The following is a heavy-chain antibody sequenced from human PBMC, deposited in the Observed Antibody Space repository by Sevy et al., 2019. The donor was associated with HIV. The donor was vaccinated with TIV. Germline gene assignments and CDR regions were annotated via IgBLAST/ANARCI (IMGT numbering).Heavy chain of an antibody. CDR3: AKDINRGCDGINCYPYYYYFYGLDV. Sequence: GGSLRLSCAASGFPFNDHAMHWVRQVPGKGLEWVSGVSWNSRNIGYADSLKGRFTISRDNANHFLYLEMNSLRPEDTGFYYCAKDINRGCDGINCYPYYYYFYGLDVWGQGTTVTVSS. CDR2: VSWNSRNI. V-gene: IGHV3-9*01. J-gene: IGHJ6*02. CDR1: GFPFNDHA. D-gene: IGHD2-21*01.